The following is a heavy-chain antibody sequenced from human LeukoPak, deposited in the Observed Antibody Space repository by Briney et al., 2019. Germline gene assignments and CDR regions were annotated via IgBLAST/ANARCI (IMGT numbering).Heavy chain of an antibody. V-gene: IGHV4-39*07. CDR3: GRRNYGVGFEI. J-gene: IGHJ3*02. D-gene: IGHD4/OR15-4a*01. CDR1: GGSSTSDNYY. Sequence: PSETLSLTCTVSGGSSTSDNYYWNWIRQPPGKGLEWIGTIHDNGNTYYSASLKSRVTILRDTSKNQFSLQLSSVTAADTAVYLCGRRNYGVGFEIWGQGTKVTVSS. CDR2: IHDNGNT.